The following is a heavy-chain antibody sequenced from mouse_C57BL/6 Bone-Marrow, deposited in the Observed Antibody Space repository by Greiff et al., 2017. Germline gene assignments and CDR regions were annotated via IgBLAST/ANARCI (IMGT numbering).Heavy chain of an antibody. CDR1: GFSLTSYG. CDR3: ASRYGSSYGAMDY. J-gene: IGHJ4*01. CDR2: IWSGGST. V-gene: IGHV2-2*01. Sequence: QVQLKESGPGLVQPSQSLSITCTVSGFSLTSYGVHWVRQSPGKGLEWLGVIWSGGSTDYNAAFISRLSISKDNSKSQVFFKMNSLQADDTAIYYCASRYGSSYGAMDYWGQGTSVTVSS. D-gene: IGHD1-1*01.